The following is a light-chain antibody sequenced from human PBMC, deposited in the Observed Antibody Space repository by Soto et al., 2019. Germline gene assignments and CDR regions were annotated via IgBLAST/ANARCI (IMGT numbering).Light chain of an antibody. CDR3: QQYNNWTPFT. CDR1: QTISSN. CDR2: GAS. V-gene: IGKV3-15*01. Sequence: EIVLTQSPATLSLSPGERATLSCRASQTISSNLAWYQQKPGKTPRLLIFGASTRAAGIPARFSGSGSGKDFTLTITRLQSEDFAVYYCQQYNNWTPFTFGPGTKVDI. J-gene: IGKJ3*01.